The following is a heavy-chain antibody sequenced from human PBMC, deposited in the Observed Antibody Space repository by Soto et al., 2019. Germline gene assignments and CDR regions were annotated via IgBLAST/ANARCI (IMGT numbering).Heavy chain of an antibody. J-gene: IGHJ4*02. D-gene: IGHD1-1*01. Sequence: SETLSLTCTVSGGSISSSSYYWGWIRQPPGKGLEWIGSIYYSGSTYYNPSLKSRVTISVDTSKNQFSLKLSSVTAADTAVYYCARRIGKQYYFDYWGQGTLVTVSS. V-gene: IGHV4-39*01. CDR3: ARRIGKQYYFDY. CDR2: IYYSGST. CDR1: GGSISSSSYY.